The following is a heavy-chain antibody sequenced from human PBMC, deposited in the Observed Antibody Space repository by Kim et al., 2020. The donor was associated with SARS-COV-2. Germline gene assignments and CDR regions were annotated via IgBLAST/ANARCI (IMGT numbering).Heavy chain of an antibody. CDR1: GYTFTGYY. J-gene: IGHJ3*02. CDR3: ATSRGSSPENDAFDI. D-gene: IGHD6-6*01. V-gene: IGHV1-2*02. CDR2: INPNSGGT. Sequence: ASVKVSCKASGYTFTGYYMHWVRQAPGQGLEWMGWINPNSGGTNYAQKFQGRVTMTRDTSISTAYMELSRLRSDDTAVYYCATSRGSSPENDAFDIWGQGTMVTVSS.